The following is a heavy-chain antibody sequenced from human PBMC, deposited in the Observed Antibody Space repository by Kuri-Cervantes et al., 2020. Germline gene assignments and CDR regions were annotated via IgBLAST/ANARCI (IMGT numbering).Heavy chain of an antibody. CDR3: AREYFIRAEDAFDI. CDR1: GFTFSSYG. J-gene: IGHJ3*02. Sequence: GESLKISCAASGFTFSSYGMHWVRQAPGKGLEWVAVISYDGSNKYYADSVKGRFTISRDNSKNTLHLQMNSLRAEDTAVYYCAREYFIRAEDAFDIWGQGTMVTVSS. V-gene: IGHV3-30*03. CDR2: ISYDGSNK. D-gene: IGHD3-10*01.